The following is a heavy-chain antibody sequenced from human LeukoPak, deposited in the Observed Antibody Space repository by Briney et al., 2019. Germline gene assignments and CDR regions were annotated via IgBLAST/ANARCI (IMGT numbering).Heavy chain of an antibody. CDR3: AREDGYSSSWYSDY. V-gene: IGHV3-11*05. D-gene: IGHD6-13*01. CDR2: ISSTSIYT. J-gene: IGHJ4*02. CDR1: GFTFSDYY. Sequence: GGTLRLSCAASGFTFSDYYMSWIRQAPGKGLEWVSDISSTSIYTNYADSVKGRFTISRDNAKNSLYLQMNSLRAEDTAVYYCAREDGYSSSWYSDYWGQGTLVTVSS.